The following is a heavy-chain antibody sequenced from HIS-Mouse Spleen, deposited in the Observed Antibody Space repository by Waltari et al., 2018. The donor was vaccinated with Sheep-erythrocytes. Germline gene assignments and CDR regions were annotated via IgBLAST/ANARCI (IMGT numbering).Heavy chain of an antibody. D-gene: IGHD7-27*01. CDR1: GGSISSGGYS. CDR3: ARDPLTGADY. V-gene: IGHV4-31*03. J-gene: IGHJ4*02. CDR2: IYYSGST. Sequence: QVQLQESGPGLVKPSQTLSLPCTVSGGSISSGGYSWSWIRQHPGKGLEWIGYIYYSGSTYYSPSLKSRVTISVDTSKNQFSLKLSSVTAADTAVYYCARDPLTGADYWGQGTLVTVSS.